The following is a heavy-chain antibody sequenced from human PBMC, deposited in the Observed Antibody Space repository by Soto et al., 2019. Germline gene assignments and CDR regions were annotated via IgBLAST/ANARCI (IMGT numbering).Heavy chain of an antibody. D-gene: IGHD3-3*01. Sequence: GASVKVSWRASGYTFTSYGISWVRQAPGQGLEWMGWISAYNGNTNYAQKLQGRVTMTTDTSTSTAYMELRSLRSDDTAVYYCASASIFGVVSDIGWFDPWAQRTLVTVSS. J-gene: IGHJ5*02. CDR3: ASASIFGVVSDIGWFDP. CDR2: ISAYNGNT. V-gene: IGHV1-18*01. CDR1: GYTFTSYG.